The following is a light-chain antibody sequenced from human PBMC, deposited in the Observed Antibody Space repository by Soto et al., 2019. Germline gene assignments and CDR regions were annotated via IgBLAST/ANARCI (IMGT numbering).Light chain of an antibody. CDR3: QQSYNAPIT. V-gene: IGKV1-39*01. CDR2: VAS. J-gene: IGKJ5*01. CDR1: HNIINY. Sequence: DIQMTQSPSSLSASVGDRVTITFRASHNIINYLNWYQQKPEKAPQLLIYVASMLESGVPSRFSGSGSGTDFTLTISSLQPEDFATYYCQQSYNAPITFGQGTRLEIK.